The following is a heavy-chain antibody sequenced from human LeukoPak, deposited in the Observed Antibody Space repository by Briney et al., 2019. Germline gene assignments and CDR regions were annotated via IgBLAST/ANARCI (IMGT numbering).Heavy chain of an antibody. CDR3: ARAPQWLVPYYYYGMDV. J-gene: IGHJ6*02. V-gene: IGHV3-30-3*01. Sequence: LSLTCAVYGGSFSSYAMHWVRQAPGKGLEWVAVISYDGSNKYYADSVKGRFTISRDNSKNTLYLQMNSLKAEDTAVYYCARAPQWLVPYYYYGMDVWGQGTTITVSS. CDR1: GGSFSSYA. CDR2: ISYDGSNK. D-gene: IGHD6-19*01.